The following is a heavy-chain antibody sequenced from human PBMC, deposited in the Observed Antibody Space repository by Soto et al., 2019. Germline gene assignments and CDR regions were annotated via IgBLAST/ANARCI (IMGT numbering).Heavy chain of an antibody. CDR1: GFTLGSYG. Sequence: PGGSLRFSCAASGFTLGSYGIICVRQSPGKGLEWVSAVSPNGQGIYYADSVRGRFTISRDFSKNTVFLHMDSPRAEDTAVYYCAKDRDYPRDYFHYWGQGTLVTVSS. J-gene: IGHJ4*02. D-gene: IGHD3-10*01. CDR2: VSPNGQGI. CDR3: AKDRDYPRDYFHY. V-gene: IGHV3-23*01.